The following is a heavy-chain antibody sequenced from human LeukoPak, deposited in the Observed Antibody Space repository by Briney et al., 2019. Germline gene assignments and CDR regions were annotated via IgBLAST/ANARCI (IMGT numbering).Heavy chain of an antibody. CDR3: AKDLGFQLWSTRGVFDI. Sequence: GGSLRLSCTASGFTVSSNYMSWVRQAPGKGLEWVSVIYSGGGTYYADSVKGRFTISRDNSKNTLYLQMNSLRAEDTAVYYCAKDLGFQLWSTRGVFDIWGQGTMVTVSS. V-gene: IGHV3-66*01. D-gene: IGHD3-10*01. J-gene: IGHJ3*02. CDR1: GFTVSSNY. CDR2: IYSGGGT.